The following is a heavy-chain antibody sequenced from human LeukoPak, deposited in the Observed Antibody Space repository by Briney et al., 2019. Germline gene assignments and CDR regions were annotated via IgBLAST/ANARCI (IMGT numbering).Heavy chain of an antibody. Sequence: GGSLRLSCAASGFTFSSYGMHWVRQAPGKGLEWVAVIWYDGSNKCYADSVKGRFTISRDNSKNTLYLQMNSLRAEDTAVYYCARGDLRVLFDYWGQGTLVTVSS. V-gene: IGHV3-33*01. CDR3: ARGDLRVLFDY. CDR1: GFTFSSYG. J-gene: IGHJ4*02. CDR2: IWYDGSNK.